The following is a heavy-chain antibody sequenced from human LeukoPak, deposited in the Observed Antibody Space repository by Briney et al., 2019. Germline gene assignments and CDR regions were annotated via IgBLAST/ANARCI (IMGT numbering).Heavy chain of an antibody. CDR3: AKSVVPAAIYYYYGMDV. CDR1: GFTFSSYA. V-gene: IGHV3-23*01. D-gene: IGHD2-2*01. CDR2: ISGSGGST. J-gene: IGHJ6*02. Sequence: GESLKISCAASGFTFSSYAMSWVRQAPGKGLEWVSAISGSGGSTYYADSVKGRFTISRDNSKNTLYLQMNSLRAEDTAVYYCAKSVVPAAIYYYYGMDVWGQGTTVTVSS.